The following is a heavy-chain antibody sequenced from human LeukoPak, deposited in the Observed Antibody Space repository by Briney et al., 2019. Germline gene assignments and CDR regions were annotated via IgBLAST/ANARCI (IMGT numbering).Heavy chain of an antibody. Sequence: SETLSLTCTVSGASVSSNYWNWIRQPPGKGLEWIGYTHHSGSTNYNPSLKSRVTISVDTSKNQFSLKLSSVTAADTAVYYCARDRYGYYDILTGYSEWGQGTLVTVSS. D-gene: IGHD3-9*01. CDR2: THHSGST. J-gene: IGHJ4*02. CDR3: ARDRYGYYDILTGYSE. CDR1: GASVSSNY. V-gene: IGHV4-59*02.